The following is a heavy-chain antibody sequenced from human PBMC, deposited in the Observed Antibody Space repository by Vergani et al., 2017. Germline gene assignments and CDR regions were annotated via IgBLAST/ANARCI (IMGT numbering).Heavy chain of an antibody. CDR3: ARDWSIAAAGSAFDI. V-gene: IGHV3-48*01. D-gene: IGHD6-13*01. CDR1: GFTFSSYS. CDR2: ISSSSSTI. J-gene: IGHJ3*02. Sequence: EVQLVESGGGLVQPGGSPRLSCAASGFTFSSYSMNWVRQAPGKGLEWVSYISSSSSTIYYADSVKGRFTISRDNAKNSLYLQMNSLRAEDTAVYYCARDWSIAAAGSAFDIWGQGTMVTVSS.